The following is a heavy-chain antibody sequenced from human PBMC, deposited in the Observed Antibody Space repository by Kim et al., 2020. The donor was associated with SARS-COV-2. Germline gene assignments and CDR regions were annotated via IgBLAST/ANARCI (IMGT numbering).Heavy chain of an antibody. V-gene: IGHV3-49*04. Sequence: GGSLRLSCTASGFTFGDYAMSWVRQAPGKGLEWVGFIRSKAYGGTTEYAASVKGRFTISRDDSKSIAYLQMNSLKTEDTAVYYCTREGDIVATFVSNYYYGMDVWGQGTTVTVSS. J-gene: IGHJ6*02. CDR3: TREGDIVATFVSNYYYGMDV. CDR1: GFTFGDYA. D-gene: IGHD5-12*01. CDR2: IRSKAYGGTT.